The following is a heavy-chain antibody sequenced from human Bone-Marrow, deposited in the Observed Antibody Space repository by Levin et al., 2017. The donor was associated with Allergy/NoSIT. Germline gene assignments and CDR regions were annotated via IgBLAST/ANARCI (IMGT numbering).Heavy chain of an antibody. J-gene: IGHJ4*02. Sequence: GESLKISCAASGFIFSNAWMTWVRQAPGKGLEWVGHIKKRIDGGTTDYAAPVKGRFTISRDDSKNTLFLQMNSLKTEDTAVYYCATAILGIGGDFWGQGTLITVSS. CDR3: ATAILGIGGDF. CDR1: GFIFSNAW. V-gene: IGHV3-15*01. CDR2: IKKRIDGGTT. D-gene: IGHD7-27*01.